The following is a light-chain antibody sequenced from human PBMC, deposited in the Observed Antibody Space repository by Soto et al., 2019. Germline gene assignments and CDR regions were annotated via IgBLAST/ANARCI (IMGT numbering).Light chain of an antibody. Sequence: EIVLTQSPGTLSLSPGERATLSCRASQSVSSSYLAWYQQKPGQAPRLLIYGASNRATDIPDRFSGSGSGTDFTLTISTLQPSDFATYYCQQYNSYPWTFGQGTKVDIK. CDR1: QSVSSSY. V-gene: IGKV3-20*01. CDR3: QQYNSYPWT. CDR2: GAS. J-gene: IGKJ1*01.